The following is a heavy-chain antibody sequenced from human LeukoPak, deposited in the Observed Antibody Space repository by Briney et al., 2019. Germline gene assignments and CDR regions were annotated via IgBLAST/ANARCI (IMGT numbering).Heavy chain of an antibody. CDR3: AREHYYDSSGDYNWFDP. V-gene: IGHV1-2*02. Sequence: ASVTVSCKASGYTFTGYYMHWVRQAPGQGLEWMGWINPNSGGTNYAQKFQGRVTMTRDTSISTAYMELSRLRSDDTAVYYCAREHYYDSSGDYNWFDPWGQGTLVTVSS. CDR2: INPNSGGT. D-gene: IGHD3-22*01. J-gene: IGHJ5*02. CDR1: GYTFTGYY.